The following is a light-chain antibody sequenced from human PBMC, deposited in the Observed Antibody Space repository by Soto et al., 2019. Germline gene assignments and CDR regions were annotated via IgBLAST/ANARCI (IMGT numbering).Light chain of an antibody. CDR1: SSDVGGYNY. J-gene: IGLJ1*01. V-gene: IGLV2-14*01. CDR2: DVR. CDR3: SSYTSSTPYV. Sequence: QSVLTQPASVSGSPGQSITISCTGTSSDVGGYNYVSWYQQHPGKAPKLMIYDVRNRPSGVSNRFSGSKSGNTASLTISGLQAEDEADYYCSSYTSSTPYVFGTGTKVTV.